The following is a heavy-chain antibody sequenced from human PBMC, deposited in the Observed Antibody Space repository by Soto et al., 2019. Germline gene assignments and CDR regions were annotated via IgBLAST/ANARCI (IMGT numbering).Heavy chain of an antibody. J-gene: IGHJ3*02. D-gene: IGHD2-2*01. CDR2: INHSGST. V-gene: IGHV4-34*01. CDR1: GGSFSGYY. Sequence: QVQLQQWGAGLLKPSETLSLTCAVYGGSFSGYYWSWIRQPPGKGLEWIGEINHSGSTNYNPSLKSRVTISVDTSKNQFSLKLSSVTAADTAVYYCARAELLWDDAFDIWGQGTMVTVSS. CDR3: ARAELLWDDAFDI.